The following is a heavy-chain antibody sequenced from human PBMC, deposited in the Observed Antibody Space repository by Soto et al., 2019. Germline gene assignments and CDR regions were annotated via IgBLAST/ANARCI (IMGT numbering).Heavy chain of an antibody. Sequence: EVQLLESGGTLVQPGGSLRLSCTASGFAFSSYAMSWVRQAPGKGLEWVSAISGRDDNTYYAYSVTGRFAISRDNSENTLYLQRDSVRAEDTAVYYCARVITVAVVGWYFDLWGRGTLVTIST. D-gene: IGHD6-19*01. CDR2: ISGRDDNT. CDR3: ARVITVAVVGWYFDL. J-gene: IGHJ2*01. CDR1: GFAFSSYA. V-gene: IGHV3-23*01.